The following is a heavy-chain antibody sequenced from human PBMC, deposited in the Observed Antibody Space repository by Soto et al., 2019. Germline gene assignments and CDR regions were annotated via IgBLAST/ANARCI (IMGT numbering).Heavy chain of an antibody. CDR3: AKSSSGYYDY. CDR2: ISGSGGST. D-gene: IGHD3-22*01. V-gene: IGHV3-23*01. J-gene: IGHJ4*02. Sequence: GRSLRLSCAPSGFTFSSYAMRWVRQAPGKGLEWVSAISGSGGSTYHADSVKGPFTMYRDTSKNTLYLQMNSRRAADTAVYDCAKSSSGYYDYWGQGTLVTVSS. CDR1: GFTFSSYA.